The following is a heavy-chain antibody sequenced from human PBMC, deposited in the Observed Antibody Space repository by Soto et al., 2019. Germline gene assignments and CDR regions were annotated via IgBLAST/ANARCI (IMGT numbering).Heavy chain of an antibody. V-gene: IGHV3-53*02. CDR2: VYSGGAT. J-gene: IGHJ4*02. CDR1: GFSVSRNY. CDR3: ARVPGRL. Sequence: QLVETGGGLIQPGTSLTLSCAASGFSVSRNYMTWVRQAPGKGLEWVSFVYSGGATFYADSVTGRFILSRDDSQNTMYLQMNTLRAEDTAVYYCARVPGRLWGRGTLVTVAS. D-gene: IGHD3-10*01.